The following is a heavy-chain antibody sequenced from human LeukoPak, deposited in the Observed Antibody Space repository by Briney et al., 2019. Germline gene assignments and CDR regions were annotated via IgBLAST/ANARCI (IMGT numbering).Heavy chain of an antibody. Sequence: GVSLRLSCAASGFTFSSYAMSWVRQAPGKGLEWVSAISGSGGSTYYADSVKGRFTISRDNSKNTLYLQMNSLRAEDTAVYYCAKYASEYQLLPSYYYMDVWGKGTTVTVSS. V-gene: IGHV3-23*01. CDR3: AKYASEYQLLPSYYYMDV. CDR1: GFTFSSYA. CDR2: ISGSGGST. D-gene: IGHD2-2*01. J-gene: IGHJ6*03.